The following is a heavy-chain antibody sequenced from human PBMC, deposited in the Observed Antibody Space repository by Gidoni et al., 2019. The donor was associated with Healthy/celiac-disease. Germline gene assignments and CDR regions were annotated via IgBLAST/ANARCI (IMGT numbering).Heavy chain of an antibody. D-gene: IGHD4-17*01. V-gene: IGHV3-74*01. Sequence: SDGSSTSYADSVKGRFTISRDNAKNTLYLQMNSLRAEDTAVYYCARVGFYGDYDHQGSRWGQGTLVTVSS. CDR2: SDGSST. J-gene: IGHJ4*02. CDR3: ARVGFYGDYDHQGSR.